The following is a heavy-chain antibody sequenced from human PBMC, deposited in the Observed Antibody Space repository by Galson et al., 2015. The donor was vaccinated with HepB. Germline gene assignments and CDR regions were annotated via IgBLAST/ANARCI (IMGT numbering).Heavy chain of an antibody. Sequence: SVKVSCKASGGTFSGYAISWVRQAPGQGLEWMGGIIPIFGTANYAQKFQGRVTITADESTSTAYMELSSLRSEDTAVYYCARDCSSTSCYAPVKYYYGMDVWGQGTTVTVSS. CDR1: GGTFSGYA. CDR3: ARDCSSTSCYAPVKYYYGMDV. CDR2: IIPIFGTA. V-gene: IGHV1-69*13. D-gene: IGHD2-2*01. J-gene: IGHJ6*02.